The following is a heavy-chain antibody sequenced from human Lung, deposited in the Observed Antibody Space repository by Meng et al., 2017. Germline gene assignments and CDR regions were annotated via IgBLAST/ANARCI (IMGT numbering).Heavy chain of an antibody. J-gene: IGHJ4*02. CDR3: ARERHSTIIRGVIDF. Sequence: QGQLQEVGVVLLRPSENLSLTCGVLGGSIRGSYGSWIRQFPAKGLEWIGKINHGGSTNYNPSLESRVTISVDTPKNQFSLRLTSMTVADTAVYYCARERHSTIIRGVIDFWGQGALVTVSS. CDR1: GGSIRGSY. V-gene: IGHV4-34*01. D-gene: IGHD3-10*01. CDR2: INHGGST.